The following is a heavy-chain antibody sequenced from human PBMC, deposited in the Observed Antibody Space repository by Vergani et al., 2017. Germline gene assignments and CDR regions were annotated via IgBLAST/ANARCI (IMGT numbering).Heavy chain of an antibody. D-gene: IGHD3-3*01. CDR1: GFTFSSYG. CDR2: IWYDGSNK. Sequence: QVQLVESGGGVVQPGRSLRLSCAASGFTFSSYGMHWVRQAPGKGLEWVAVIWYDGSNKYYADSVKGRFTISRDNSKNTLYLQMNSLRAVDTAVCYCARSESRPRYYDFDYGGQGTLVTGSS. CDR3: ARSESRPRYYDFDY. V-gene: IGHV3-33*01. J-gene: IGHJ4*02.